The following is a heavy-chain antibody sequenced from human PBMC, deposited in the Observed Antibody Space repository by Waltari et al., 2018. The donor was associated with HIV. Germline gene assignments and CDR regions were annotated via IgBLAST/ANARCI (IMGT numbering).Heavy chain of an antibody. CDR3: AKDSEFEERIAVAGTVGFDY. J-gene: IGHJ4*02. Sequence: EVQLLESGGGLVQPGGSLRLSCAASGFTFSSYAMGWVRQAPGTGLEWVSAISGSGGSTYYADSVKGRFTISRDNSKNTLYLQMNSLRAEDTAVYYCAKDSEFEERIAVAGTVGFDYWSQGTLVTVSS. CDR1: GFTFSSYA. D-gene: IGHD6-19*01. CDR2: ISGSGGST. V-gene: IGHV3-23*01.